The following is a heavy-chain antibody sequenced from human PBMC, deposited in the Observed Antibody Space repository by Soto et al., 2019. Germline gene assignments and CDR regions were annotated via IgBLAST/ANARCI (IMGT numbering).Heavy chain of an antibody. CDR1: GFTFSSYG. D-gene: IGHD4-17*01. J-gene: IGHJ4*02. Sequence: QVQLVESGGGVVQPGRSLRLSCAASGFTFSSYGMHWVRQAPGKGLEWVAVISYDGSNKYYADSVKGRFTISRDNSKNPLYLQLNSLRAEDTAVYSCAKASDGDYVDYWGQGTLVTVSS. CDR3: AKASDGDYVDY. CDR2: ISYDGSNK. V-gene: IGHV3-30*18.